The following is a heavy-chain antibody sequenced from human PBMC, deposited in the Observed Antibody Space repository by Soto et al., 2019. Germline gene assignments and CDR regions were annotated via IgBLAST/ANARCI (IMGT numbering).Heavy chain of an antibody. CDR3: GRSVVGATGEILYNAKDV. V-gene: IGHV1-3*01. CDR1: GYTFTTYA. D-gene: IGHD1-26*01. CDR2: INPASGHT. Sequence: QVQLVQSGAEVKKPGASVKVSCKASGYTFTTYALHWVRQAPGQRPEWMGWINPASGHTKYSKKFQDRVTITRDTSASTGYMELSSLRSEDTAVYYCGRSVVGATGEILYNAKDVWGQGTTVTVSS. J-gene: IGHJ6*02.